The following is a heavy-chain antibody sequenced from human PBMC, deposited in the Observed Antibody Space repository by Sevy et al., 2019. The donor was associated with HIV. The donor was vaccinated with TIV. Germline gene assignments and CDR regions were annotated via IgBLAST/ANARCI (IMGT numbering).Heavy chain of an antibody. Sequence: GGSLRLSCAASGFTLSSYGMHWVRQAPGKELQWVAFIRYDGSNKYYADSVKGRFTISRDNSKNTLYLQMNSLRPEDTAVYYCAKDVTTGYSYVGPSDNWGQGTLVTVSS. CDR2: IRYDGSNK. CDR1: GFTLSSYG. J-gene: IGHJ4*02. CDR3: AKDVTTGYSYVGPSDN. D-gene: IGHD5-18*01. V-gene: IGHV3-30*02.